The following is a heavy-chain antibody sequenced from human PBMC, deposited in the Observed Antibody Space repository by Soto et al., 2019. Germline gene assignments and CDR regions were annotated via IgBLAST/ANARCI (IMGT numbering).Heavy chain of an antibody. V-gene: IGHV3-23*01. J-gene: IGHJ6*02. CDR3: AKEVVVEPPGRSNYYYYGLDV. D-gene: IGHD2-8*02. CDR2: ISGSGGRT. Sequence: GGSLRLSCAASGFTFNIYAMTWVRQAPGKGLGWVSVISGSGGRTYYADSVKGRFTVSRDNSKNTLYLQMNSLRAEDTAVYYCAKEVVVEPPGRSNYYYYGLDVWGQGTTVTVSS. CDR1: GFTFNIYA.